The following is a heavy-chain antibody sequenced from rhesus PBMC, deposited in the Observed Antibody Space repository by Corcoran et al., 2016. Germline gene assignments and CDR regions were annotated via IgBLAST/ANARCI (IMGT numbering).Heavy chain of an antibody. CDR3: ARFVSWGDLFYFDY. Sequence: QVQLQESGPGLVKPSETLSLTCAVSGGSISDDYHWSWIRQPPGKGLEWIGYIYGSGGGTNYNPSLKNRVTISIDTSKNQFSLKLSSVTAADTAVYYCARFVSWGDLFYFDYWGQGVLVTVSS. J-gene: IGHJ4*01. V-gene: IGHV4-106*01. CDR1: GGSISDDYH. CDR2: IYGSGGGT. D-gene: IGHD1-1*01.